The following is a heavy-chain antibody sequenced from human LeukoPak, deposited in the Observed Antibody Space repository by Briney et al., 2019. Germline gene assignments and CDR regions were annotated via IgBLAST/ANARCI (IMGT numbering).Heavy chain of an antibody. CDR2: IIPIFGTA. CDR3: ARVFEGYCSGGSCYFFDY. CDR1: GGTFSSYA. Sequence: SVKVSCKASGGTFSSYAISWVRQAPGQGLEWMGGIIPIFGTANYAQKFQGRVTITADESTSTAYMELSSLRSEDTAVYYCARVFEGYCSGGSCYFFDYWGQGTLVTVSS. V-gene: IGHV1-69*01. J-gene: IGHJ4*02. D-gene: IGHD2-15*01.